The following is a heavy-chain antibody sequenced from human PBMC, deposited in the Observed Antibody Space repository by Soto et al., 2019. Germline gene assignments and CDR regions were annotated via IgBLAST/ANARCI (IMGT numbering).Heavy chain of an antibody. CDR1: SGSISVTDVF. CDR2: VDYSGTA. J-gene: IGHJ4*02. D-gene: IGHD1-20*01. V-gene: IGHV4-39*01. CDR3: ARITGRHLDY. Sequence: EPLSLTCTVSSGSISVTDVFWGWVRQPPGKGLEWIGNVDYSGTAYFSPSLATRVTFHVDTSKNQFSLTLYSVTAADTAVYYCARITGRHLDYWGQGILVTVSS.